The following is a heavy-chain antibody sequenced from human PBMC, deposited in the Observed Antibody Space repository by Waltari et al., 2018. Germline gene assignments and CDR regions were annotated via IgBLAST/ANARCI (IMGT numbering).Heavy chain of an antibody. D-gene: IGHD3-3*01. CDR3: AKVRITYYTGDGLDS. CDR2: ISSGGSI. Sequence: EVQLVESGGGLAKPGGSLRLSCAASGFTFSNFAMHWVRQAPGKGLEWVSAISSGGSIYYADSVKGRFTISRDNSKNTLSLQMNSLRAEDMAVYYCAKVRITYYTGDGLDSWGQGVVVTVSS. CDR1: GFTFSNFA. J-gene: IGHJ4*03. V-gene: IGHV3-23*04.